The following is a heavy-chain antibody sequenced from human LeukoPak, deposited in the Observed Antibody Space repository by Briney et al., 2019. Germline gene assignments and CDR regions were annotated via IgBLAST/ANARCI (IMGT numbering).Heavy chain of an antibody. D-gene: IGHD3-22*01. V-gene: IGHV4-39*07. J-gene: IGHJ3*02. CDR3: ATTGGDSSGLLDAFDM. Sequence: SETLSLTCTVSGGSISRSSYYWGWIRQPPGNGLEWIGNIYYSGSTNYNPSLKSRVTISVDTSKNQFSLNLSSVTAADTAVYYCATTGGDSSGLLDAFDMWGQGTMVTVSS. CDR1: GGSISRSSYY. CDR2: IYYSGST.